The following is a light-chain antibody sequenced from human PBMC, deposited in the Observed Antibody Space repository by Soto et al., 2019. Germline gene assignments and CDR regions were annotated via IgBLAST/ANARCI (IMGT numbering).Light chain of an antibody. V-gene: IGKV3-15*01. Sequence: EIVMTQSPATLSVSPGERATLSCRASQSVATNLAWYQQKPGQSPRLLIYGASTRATGIPAGFSGDGSGTEFTLTISSLQSEDFAVYFCQQYNKWPYTFGQGTQLEIK. J-gene: IGKJ2*01. CDR3: QQYNKWPYT. CDR2: GAS. CDR1: QSVATN.